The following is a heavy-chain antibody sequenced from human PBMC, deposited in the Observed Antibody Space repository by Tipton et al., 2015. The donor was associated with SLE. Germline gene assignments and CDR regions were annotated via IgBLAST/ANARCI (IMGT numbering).Heavy chain of an antibody. J-gene: IGHJ5*01. V-gene: IGHV4-59*01. D-gene: IGHD2-15*01. Sequence: TLSLTCTISGDSLSNYYWSWIRQPPGKGLEWIGYIYYSGNTNYNPSLKSRVTISVDTSKNQFSLNVSSVTAADTAVYYCARGYYSSCDWFDSWGQGTLVTVSS. CDR2: IYYSGNT. CDR3: ARGYYSSCDWFDS. CDR1: GDSLSNYY.